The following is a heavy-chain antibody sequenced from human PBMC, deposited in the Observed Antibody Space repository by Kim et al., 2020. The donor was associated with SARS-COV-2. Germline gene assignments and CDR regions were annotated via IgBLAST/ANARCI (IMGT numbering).Heavy chain of an antibody. V-gene: IGHV4-59*01. CDR1: GGSISSYY. J-gene: IGHJ4*02. CDR3: ARGGVVVAAIYDN. CDR2: IYYSGST. Sequence: SETLSLTCTVSGGSISSYYWSWIRQPPGKGLEWIGYIYYSGSTNYNPSLKSRVTISVDTSKNQFSLKLSSVTAADTAVYYCARGGVVVAAIYDNWGQGTLVTVSS. D-gene: IGHD2-15*01.